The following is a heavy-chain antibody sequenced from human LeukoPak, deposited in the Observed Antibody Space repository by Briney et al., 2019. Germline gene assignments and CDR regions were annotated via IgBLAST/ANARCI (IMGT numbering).Heavy chain of an antibody. D-gene: IGHD3-10*01. CDR3: ARARGWFGELLHYYYGMDV. CDR1: GFTFSDYY. CDR2: ISSSGSTI. V-gene: IGHV3-11*01. J-gene: IGHJ6*02. Sequence: GGSLRLSCAASGFTFSDYYMSWIRQAPGKGLEWVSYISSSGSTIYYADSVKGRFTISRDNAKNSLYLRMNSLRAEDTAVYYCARARGWFGELLHYYYGMDVWGQGTTVTVSS.